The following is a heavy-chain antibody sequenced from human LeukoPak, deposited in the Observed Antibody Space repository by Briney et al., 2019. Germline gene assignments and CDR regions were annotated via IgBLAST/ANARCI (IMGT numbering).Heavy chain of an antibody. V-gene: IGHV4-39*01. D-gene: IGHD3-10*01. CDR2: IYYSGST. Sequence: SETLSLTCTVAGGSMSSSNYYWGWIRQPPGKGLEWIGSIYYSGSTHYNPSLKSRVTISVDTSKKQFFLKLSSVTAADTAAYYCARNVSMVRGVTRLNWFDPWGQGTLVTVSS. CDR3: ARNVSMVRGVTRLNWFDP. J-gene: IGHJ5*02. CDR1: GGSMSSSNYY.